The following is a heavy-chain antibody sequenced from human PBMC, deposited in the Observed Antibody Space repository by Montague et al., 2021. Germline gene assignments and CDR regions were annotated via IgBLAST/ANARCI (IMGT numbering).Heavy chain of an antibody. CDR2: ISPDGGNE. J-gene: IGHJ5*02. Sequence: SLRLSCAASGFTFSNYALHWVRQSPGKGLEWVAIISPDGGNEDYADSVKGRFSTSRDNSNNTLYLLMNSLRPEDTAIYYCARVGETSGWYWDRFDPWGQGTLVTVSS. CDR1: GFTFSNYA. V-gene: IGHV3-30*03. D-gene: IGHD6-19*01. CDR3: ARVGETSGWYWDRFDP.